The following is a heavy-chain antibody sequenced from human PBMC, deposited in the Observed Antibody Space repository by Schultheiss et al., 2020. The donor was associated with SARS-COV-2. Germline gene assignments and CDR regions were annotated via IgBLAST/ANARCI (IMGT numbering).Heavy chain of an antibody. Sequence: SCAASGFTVSNNYMTWVRQAPGKGLECVSILYSGGTTYHADSVKGRFTVSRDISKDTLFLQMNSLRVEDTAVYYCARMVTRPDYYGMDVWGQGATVTVSS. V-gene: IGHV3-53*01. CDR2: LYSGGTT. D-gene: IGHD2-21*02. CDR1: GFTVSNNY. CDR3: ARMVTRPDYYGMDV. J-gene: IGHJ6*02.